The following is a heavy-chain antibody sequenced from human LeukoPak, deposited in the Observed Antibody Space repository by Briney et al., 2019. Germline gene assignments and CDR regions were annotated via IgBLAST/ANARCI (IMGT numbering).Heavy chain of an antibody. D-gene: IGHD6-19*01. CDR3: ASSSGWYIESDY. J-gene: IGHJ4*02. Sequence: ASVTVSCKASGYTFTSYYMHWVRQAPGQGLEWMGIINPSGGSTSYAQKFQGRVTMTRDTSTSTVYMELSSLRSEDTAVYYCASSSGWYIESDYWGQGTLVTVSS. CDR1: GYTFTSYY. V-gene: IGHV1-46*01. CDR2: INPSGGST.